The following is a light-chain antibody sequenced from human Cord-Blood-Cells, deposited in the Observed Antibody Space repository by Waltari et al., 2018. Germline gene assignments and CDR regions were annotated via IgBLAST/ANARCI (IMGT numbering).Light chain of an antibody. CDR3: QQYGSSPPYT. V-gene: IGKV3-20*01. J-gene: IGKJ2*01. Sequence: EIVLTQSPGTLPFSPGERATLSCRASQSVISSYLAWYQHKPGQAPRLLIYGASSRATGIPDRFSGSGSGTDFTLTISRLEPEDFAVYYCQQYGSSPPYTFGQGTKLEIK. CDR1: QSVISSY. CDR2: GAS.